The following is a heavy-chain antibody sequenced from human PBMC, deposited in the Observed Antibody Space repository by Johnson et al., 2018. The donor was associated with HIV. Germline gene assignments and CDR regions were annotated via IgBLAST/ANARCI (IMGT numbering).Heavy chain of an antibody. CDR2: IKQGGSEK. J-gene: IGHJ3*01. CDR1: GFTFSGYW. V-gene: IGHV3-7*01. Sequence: VQLVESGGGLVRPGESLRLSCVASGFTFSGYWMTWVRQAPGKGLEWVANIKQGGSEKYYVDSVKGRFTISRDNAKKSLYLQMNSLRAEDTAVFYCAGDQGVRRVVVFDDAFDVWGQGTMVTVSS. CDR3: AGDQGVRRVVVFDDAFDV. D-gene: IGHD2-15*01.